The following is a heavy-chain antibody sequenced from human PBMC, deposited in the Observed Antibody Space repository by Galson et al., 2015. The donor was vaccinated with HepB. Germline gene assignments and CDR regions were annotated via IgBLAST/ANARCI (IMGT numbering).Heavy chain of an antibody. CDR1: GDSVSSNSAA. CDR2: TYYRSKWYN. J-gene: IGHJ6*02. D-gene: IGHD3-3*01. Sequence: CAISGDSVSSNSAAWNWIRQSPSRGLEWLGRTYYRSKWYNDYAVSVKSRITINPDTSKNQFSLQLNSVTPEDTAVYYCARDVYDFWSGYHATYGMDVWGQGTTVTVSS. CDR3: ARDVYDFWSGYHATYGMDV. V-gene: IGHV6-1*01.